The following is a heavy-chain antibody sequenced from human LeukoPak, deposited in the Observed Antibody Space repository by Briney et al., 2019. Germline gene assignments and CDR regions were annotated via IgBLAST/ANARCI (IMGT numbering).Heavy chain of an antibody. D-gene: IGHD5-24*01. J-gene: IGHJ4*02. CDR2: INPSGVST. CDR3: ARGGVSRKPITASFDY. Sequence: ASVKVSCKASGYTFTSYYMHWVRQAPGQGLEWMGIINPSGVSTSYAQKFQGRVTMTRDMSTSTVYMELSSLRSEDTAVYYCARGGVSRKPITASFDYWGQGTLSPSPQ. V-gene: IGHV1-46*01. CDR1: GYTFTSYY.